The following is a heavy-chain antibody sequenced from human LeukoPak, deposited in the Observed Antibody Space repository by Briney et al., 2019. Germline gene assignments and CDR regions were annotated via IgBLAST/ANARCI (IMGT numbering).Heavy chain of an antibody. D-gene: IGHD6-19*01. Sequence: GASVKVSCKASGYTFSTYGISWVRQAPGQGLEWMGWISAYNGNKNCAQKFRGRVTMTTNTSTSTAYMELRSLRSDDTAVYYCARKVGSGWWYNWFDPWGQGTLVTVSS. V-gene: IGHV1-18*01. J-gene: IGHJ5*02. CDR3: ARKVGSGWWYNWFDP. CDR1: GYTFSTYG. CDR2: ISAYNGNK.